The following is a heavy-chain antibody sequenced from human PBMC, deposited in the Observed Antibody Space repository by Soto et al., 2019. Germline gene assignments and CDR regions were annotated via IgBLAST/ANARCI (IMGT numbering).Heavy chain of an antibody. J-gene: IGHJ6*02. V-gene: IGHV4-30-2*01. CDR2: IYRSGST. D-gene: IGHD3-22*01. CDR3: ARGTLTYYYDSSGYWTLNRGHKDYYYGMDV. CDR1: GGSISSGGYS. Sequence: TLSLTCAVSGGSISSGGYSGSWIRQPPGKGLEWIGYIYRSGSTYYNPSLKSRVTISVDRSKNQFSLKLSSVTAADTAVYYCARGTLTYYYDSSGYWTLNRGHKDYYYGMDVWGQGTTVTVSS.